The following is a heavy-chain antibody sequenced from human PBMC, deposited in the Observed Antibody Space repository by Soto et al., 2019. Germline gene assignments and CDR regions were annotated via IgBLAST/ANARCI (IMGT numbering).Heavy chain of an antibody. CDR2: IIDSGGST. CDR1: GFTFSSCA. D-gene: IGHD2-8*02. CDR3: GKGRSYWCFCGVDV. J-gene: IGHJ6*02. V-gene: IGHV3-23*01. Sequence: GGSLSLSCAASGFTFSSCAMGWVRQAPGKGLERAPDIIDSGGSTYYADSVQGRFTISRDNSKSTLYLQMNSLRDEETALYYRGKGRSYWCFCGVDVWGEGSKVT.